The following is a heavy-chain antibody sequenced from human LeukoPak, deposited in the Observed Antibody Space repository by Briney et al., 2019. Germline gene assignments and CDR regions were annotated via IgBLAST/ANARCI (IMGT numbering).Heavy chain of an antibody. J-gene: IGHJ4*02. CDR3: AKISGYTSGWYSD. CDR1: GFTFSSYA. Sequence: GGSLRLSCATSGFTFSSYAMSWVRLAPGKGLEWVSVISGSGGSTNYADFLKGRFSISRDNSKNTLYLQMNRLRADDTAIYYCAKISGYTSGWYSDWGQGTLVTVSS. V-gene: IGHV3-23*01. D-gene: IGHD6-19*01. CDR2: ISGSGGST.